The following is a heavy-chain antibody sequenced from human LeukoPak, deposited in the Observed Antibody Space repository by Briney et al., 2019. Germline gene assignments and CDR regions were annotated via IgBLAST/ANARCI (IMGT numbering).Heavy chain of an antibody. V-gene: IGHV4-4*02. CDR1: GGSISSNNW. D-gene: IGHD6-19*01. CDR3: ARPRTRLAWFDP. J-gene: IGHJ5*02. Sequence: SETLSLTCAVSGGSISSNNWWTWVRQPPGKGLEWIGDIYHSGNTNYNPSLKSRVTISVDTSKNQFSLKLRSVTAADTAVYYCARPRTRLAWFDPWGQGTLVTVSS. CDR2: IYHSGNT.